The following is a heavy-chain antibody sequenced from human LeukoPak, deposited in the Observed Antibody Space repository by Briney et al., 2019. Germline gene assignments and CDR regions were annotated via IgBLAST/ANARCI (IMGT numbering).Heavy chain of an antibody. J-gene: IGHJ4*02. CDR1: GYSISSGYY. D-gene: IGHD3-3*01. V-gene: IGHV4-38-2*02. Sequence: SETLSLTCTVSGYSISSGYYWGWIRQPPGEGLEWIGSIYHSGSTYYNPSLKSRVTISVDTSKNQFSLKLSSVTAADTAVYYCARDLVSRVAPFRYWGQGTLVTVSS. CDR3: ARDLVSRVAPFRY. CDR2: IYHSGST.